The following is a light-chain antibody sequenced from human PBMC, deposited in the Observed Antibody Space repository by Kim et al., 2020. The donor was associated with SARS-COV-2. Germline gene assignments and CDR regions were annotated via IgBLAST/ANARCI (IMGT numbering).Light chain of an antibody. V-gene: IGLV4-69*01. J-gene: IGLJ3*02. CDR3: QTWGTGFRM. CDR1: SGHSTYT. CDR2: VNSDGSH. Sequence: ASVKLTCTLSSGHSTYTIAWHQQQPEKGPRYLMKVNSDGSHSKGDGISDRFSGSSSGAERYLTISSLQSDDEADYYCQTWGTGFRMFGGGTQLTVL.